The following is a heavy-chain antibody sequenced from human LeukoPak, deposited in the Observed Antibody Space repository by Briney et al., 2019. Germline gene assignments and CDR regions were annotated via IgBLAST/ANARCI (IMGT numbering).Heavy chain of an antibody. V-gene: IGHV3-23*01. CDR1: GFTFSNYA. CDR3: AKVRSGWFFDY. J-gene: IGHJ4*02. Sequence: GGSLRLSCAVSGFTFSNYAMSWVRQAPGKGLEWVSTISGSGGSTYYADSVKGRFTISGDKSKNALYLQMNSLRVEDTAVYYCAKVRSGWFFDYWGQGTLVTVSS. D-gene: IGHD6-19*01. CDR2: ISGSGGST.